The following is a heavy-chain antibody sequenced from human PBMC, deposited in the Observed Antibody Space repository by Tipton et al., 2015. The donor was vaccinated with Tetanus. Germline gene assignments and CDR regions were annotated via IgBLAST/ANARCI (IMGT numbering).Heavy chain of an antibody. CDR2: LTVSGETT. CDR1: GFTFRNYA. CDR3: AGVYYYDSVGPWGIDY. Sequence: SLRLSCAASGFTFRNYAMSWVRQAPGKGLEWVSSLTVSGETTFYADSVEGRFTISRDNSKNTLYLQMNSLRAEDTAVYFCAGVYYYDSVGPWGIDYWGQGTLVTASS. D-gene: IGHD3-22*01. V-gene: IGHV3-23*01. J-gene: IGHJ4*02.